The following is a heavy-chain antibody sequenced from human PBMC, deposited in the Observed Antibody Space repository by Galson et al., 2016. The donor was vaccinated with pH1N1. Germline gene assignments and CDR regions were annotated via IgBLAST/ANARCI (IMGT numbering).Heavy chain of an antibody. CDR1: GYTFTSNA. Sequence: SVKVSCKASGYTFTSNAIHWVRQAPGQRLEWMGWINTGNGNTKYSQNFQGRVTITRDTSASTAYMELSSLRSEDTAVCYCAKRTGRHFDYWGQGTLVTVSS. CDR2: INTGNGNT. V-gene: IGHV1-3*04. D-gene: IGHD1/OR15-1a*01. CDR3: AKRTGRHFDY. J-gene: IGHJ4*02.